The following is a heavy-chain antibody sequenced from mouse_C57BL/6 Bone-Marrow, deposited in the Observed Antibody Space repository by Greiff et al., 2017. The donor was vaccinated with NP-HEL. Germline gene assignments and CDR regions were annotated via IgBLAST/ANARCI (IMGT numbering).Heavy chain of an antibody. D-gene: IGHD3-3*01. V-gene: IGHV5-4*01. CDR1: GFTFSSYA. Sequence: EVQVVESGGGLVKPGGSLKLSCAASGFTFSSYAMSWVRQTPEKRLEWVATISDGGSYTYYPDNVKGRFTISRDNAKNNLYLQMSHLKSEDTAMYYCARGAGGRDFDYWGQGTTLTVSS. CDR3: ARGAGGRDFDY. CDR2: ISDGGSYT. J-gene: IGHJ2*01.